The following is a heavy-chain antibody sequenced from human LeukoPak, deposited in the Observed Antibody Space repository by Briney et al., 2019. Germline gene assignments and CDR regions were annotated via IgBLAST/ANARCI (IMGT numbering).Heavy chain of an antibody. CDR1: GGSISSSNW. Sequence: PSGTLSLTCAVSGGSISSSNWWSWVRQRPGKGLEWIGEIYHSGSTNYNPSLKSRVTISVDKSKNQFSLKLSSVTAADTAVYYCARVVVGGSRHRLNDYWGQGTLVTVSS. V-gene: IGHV4-4*02. CDR2: IYHSGST. D-gene: IGHD3-16*01. CDR3: ARVVVGGSRHRLNDY. J-gene: IGHJ4*02.